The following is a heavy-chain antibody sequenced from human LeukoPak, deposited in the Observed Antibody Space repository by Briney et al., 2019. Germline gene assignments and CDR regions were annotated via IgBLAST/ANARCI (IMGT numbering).Heavy chain of an antibody. CDR2: ISYDGSDE. Sequence: GGSLRLSCVASGLAFSSYSMHWVRQAPGKGLEWVGVISYDGSDEYYTDSVKGRFTISRDNSKNTVYLQMNSLRAVDTAVYYCARDFTPEWFDIHWGQGTLVTVSS. CDR1: GLAFSSYS. D-gene: IGHD3-3*01. J-gene: IGHJ4*02. CDR3: ARDFTPEWFDIH. V-gene: IGHV3-30*04.